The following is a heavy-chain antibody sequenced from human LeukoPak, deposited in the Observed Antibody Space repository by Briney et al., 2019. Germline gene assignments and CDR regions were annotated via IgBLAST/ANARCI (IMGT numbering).Heavy chain of an antibody. J-gene: IGHJ4*02. D-gene: IGHD5-24*01. CDR1: EFTFSSYW. CDR3: ARGVEMATPKDYFDY. CDR2: MNSDGSST. Sequence: GGSLRLSCAASEFTFSSYWMHWVRQAPGKGLVGVSRMNSDGSSTSYADSVKGRFTISRDNAKNTLYLQMNSLRAEDTAVYYCARGVEMATPKDYFDYWGQGTLVTVSS. V-gene: IGHV3-74*01.